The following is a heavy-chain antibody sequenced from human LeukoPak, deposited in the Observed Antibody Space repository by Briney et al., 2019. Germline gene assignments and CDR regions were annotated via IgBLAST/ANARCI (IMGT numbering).Heavy chain of an antibody. J-gene: IGHJ4*02. D-gene: IGHD3-22*01. CDR2: IGNSGDRT. CDR1: GFTFSGYA. Sequence: PGGSLRLSCAASGFTFSGYAMSWVRQAPGKGLEWVSAIGNSGDRTYYADSVKGCFTISRDNLKNTLYLQMDSLRAEDTAVYYCASSYDSSGYYAHWGQGTLVTVSS. V-gene: IGHV3-23*01. CDR3: ASSYDSSGYYAH.